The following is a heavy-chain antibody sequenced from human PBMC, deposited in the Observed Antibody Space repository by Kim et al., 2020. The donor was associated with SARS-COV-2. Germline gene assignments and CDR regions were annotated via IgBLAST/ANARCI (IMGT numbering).Heavy chain of an antibody. CDR3: AKGRTIVVVPAANDF. Sequence: DTVNGRITISRYNSKNTLYLQMNSMGAEDTAVYYCAKGRTIVVVPAANDFWGQGTLVTVSS. V-gene: IGHV3-30*02. J-gene: IGHJ4*02. D-gene: IGHD2-2*01.